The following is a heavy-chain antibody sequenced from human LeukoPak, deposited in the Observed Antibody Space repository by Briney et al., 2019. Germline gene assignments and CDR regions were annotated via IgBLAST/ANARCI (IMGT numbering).Heavy chain of an antibody. D-gene: IGHD3-9*01. J-gene: IGHJ4*02. V-gene: IGHV4-39*01. CDR3: PRLPYYDILTGYYKAPFDY. CDR2: IGYSGST. CDR1: GGSISSSIYY. Sequence: SGTLSLTCTVSGGSISSSIYYWGRLRQPPGKGLEWIGSIGYSGSTYYNPPPKSRLTISVDTSKNQFSLKLSSVTAAETALYYCPRLPYYDILTGYYKAPFDYWGQGTLVTVSS.